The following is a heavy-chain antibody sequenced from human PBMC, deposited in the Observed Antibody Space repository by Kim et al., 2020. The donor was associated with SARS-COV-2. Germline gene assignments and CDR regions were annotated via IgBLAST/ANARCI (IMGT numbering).Heavy chain of an antibody. CDR2: IYSGGST. D-gene: IGHD1-1*01. CDR3: ARDAVGTDHGY. J-gene: IGHJ4*02. CDR1: GFTVSSNY. V-gene: IGHV3-53*01. Sequence: GGSLRLSCAASGFTVSSNYMSWVRQAPGKGLEWVSVIYSGGSTYYADPVKGRFTISRDNSKNTLYLQMNSLRAEDTAVYYCARDAVGTDHGYWGQGTLVTVSS.